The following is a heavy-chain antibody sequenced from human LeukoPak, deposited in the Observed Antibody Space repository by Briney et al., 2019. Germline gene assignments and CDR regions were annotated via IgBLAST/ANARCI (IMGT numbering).Heavy chain of an antibody. D-gene: IGHD3-16*01. CDR1: EFTVSSNY. CDR2: IYSGGHP. Sequence: PGVSLRLSCAASEFTVSSNYMSWVRQAPGKGLEWVSVIYSGGHPYYADSVKGRLTISRDNSKNTLSLQMNSLRADDTAVYYCARGGPPRDAFDIWGQGTMVT. J-gene: IGHJ3*02. V-gene: IGHV3-53*01. CDR3: ARGGPPRDAFDI.